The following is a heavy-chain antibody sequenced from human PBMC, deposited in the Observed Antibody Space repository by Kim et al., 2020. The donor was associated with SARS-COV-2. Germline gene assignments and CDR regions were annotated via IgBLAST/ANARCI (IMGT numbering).Heavy chain of an antibody. CDR3: TRGPLRASPQFVL. V-gene: IGHV1-8*01. Sequence: ASVKVSCKAAGYTFTSYEINWVRQATGQGLEWMGWMNPNSGDTGYIQKFQGRVTMTRDTSISTAYMELSSLRSDDTAVYYCTRGPLRASPQFVLWGQGTLVTVSS. CDR2: MNPNSGDT. J-gene: IGHJ4*02. CDR1: GYTFTSYE. D-gene: IGHD2-2*01.